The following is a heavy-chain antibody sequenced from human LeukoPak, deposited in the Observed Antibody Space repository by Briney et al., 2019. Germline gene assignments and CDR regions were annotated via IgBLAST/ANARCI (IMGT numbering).Heavy chain of an antibody. J-gene: IGHJ3*02. CDR3: ATPPRLELESDAFEI. CDR2: VDPEDGET. CDR1: GYTFIDYY. D-gene: IGHD1-7*01. V-gene: IGHV1-69-2*01. Sequence: GASVKVSCKASGYTFIDYYMHWVQQAPGKGLEWMGRVDPEDGETIYAEKFQGRVTITADTSTDTAYMELSSLRSEDTAVYYCATPPRLELESDAFEIWGQGTMVTVCS.